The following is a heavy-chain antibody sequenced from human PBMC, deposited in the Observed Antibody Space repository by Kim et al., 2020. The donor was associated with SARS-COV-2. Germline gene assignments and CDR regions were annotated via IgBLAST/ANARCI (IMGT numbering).Heavy chain of an antibody. V-gene: IGHV4-39*01. Sequence: PSLKCRVTMSVDTSKNQFSLKLSSVTAADTAVYYCARHFYSSSWANWFDPWGQGTLVTVSS. D-gene: IGHD6-13*01. J-gene: IGHJ5*02. CDR3: ARHFYSSSWANWFDP.